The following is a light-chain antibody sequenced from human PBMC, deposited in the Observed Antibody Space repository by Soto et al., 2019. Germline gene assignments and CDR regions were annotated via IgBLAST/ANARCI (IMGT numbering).Light chain of an antibody. J-gene: IGLJ2*01. Sequence: QSALTQPASVSGSPGQSITISCTGTISDIGDYNYVSWYQQHPGKAPKLMIYDVSNRPSGVSNRFSGSKSGYTASLTISGLQPEDEADYYCSSYRSSSPLVVFGGGTKLTFL. CDR3: SSYRSSSPLVV. V-gene: IGLV2-14*03. CDR2: DVS. CDR1: ISDIGDYNY.